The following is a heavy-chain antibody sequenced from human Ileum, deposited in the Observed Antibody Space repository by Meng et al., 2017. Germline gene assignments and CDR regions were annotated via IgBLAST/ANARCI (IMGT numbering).Heavy chain of an antibody. CDR2: IYSSGRT. Sequence: QVQLQESGPGLVKPPQTLSLTCAVAGDSINRGDHYWTWIRQPPGKGPEWMGYIYSSGRTYYTPSLKGRLTISADTSQSTFSLKLNSVTATDTAVYFCAKATYLGSGYYFDYWGQGALVTVSS. J-gene: IGHJ4*02. CDR1: GDSINRGDHY. V-gene: IGHV4-30-4*01. D-gene: IGHD3-10*01. CDR3: AKATYLGSGYYFDY.